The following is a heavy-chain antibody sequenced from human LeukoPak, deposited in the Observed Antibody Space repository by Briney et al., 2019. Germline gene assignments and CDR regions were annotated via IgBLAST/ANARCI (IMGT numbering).Heavy chain of an antibody. CDR3: ARDGSGFYYYYYMDV. V-gene: IGHV3-21*01. Sequence: GGSLRLSCAASGFTFTDYSMTWVRQAPGKGLEWVSSISTVSTYTFYSDSVKGRFTISRDNRKNTLYLQMSNLSAEDTAVYYCARDGSGFYYYYYMDVWGRGTAVTVSS. J-gene: IGHJ6*03. D-gene: IGHD6-25*01. CDR2: ISTVSTYT. CDR1: GFTFTDYS.